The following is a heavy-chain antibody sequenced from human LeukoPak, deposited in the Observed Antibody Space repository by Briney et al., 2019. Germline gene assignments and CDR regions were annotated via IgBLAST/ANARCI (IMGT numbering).Heavy chain of an antibody. J-gene: IGHJ4*02. CDR2: IYHSGRT. Sequence: SETLSLTCTVSGYSISSGYYWGWIRQPPGKGLEWIGSIYHSGRTFYNPSLKSRVTISVDTSKNQFSLKLTSVTAADTAVYYCARGGTHYDFWSGYYTSPFDYWGQGTLVTVSS. CDR1: GYSISSGYY. D-gene: IGHD3-3*01. CDR3: ARGGTHYDFWSGYYTSPFDY. V-gene: IGHV4-38-2*02.